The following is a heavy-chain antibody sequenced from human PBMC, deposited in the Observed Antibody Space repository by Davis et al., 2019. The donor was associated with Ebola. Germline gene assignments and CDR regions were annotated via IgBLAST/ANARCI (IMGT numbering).Heavy chain of an antibody. CDR3: AKDPHPNYCSGVTCSLS. CDR1: GFTFSRNP. CDR2: INDSGDVI. V-gene: IGHV3-23*01. Sequence: PGGSLRLSCAASGFTFSRNPMSWVRQAPGKGLEWVSVINDSGDVIYYADSVKGRFTISRDNSKNTLYLQMNSLRAEDTAVYYCAKDPHPNYCSGVTCSLSWGQGTLVTVSS. J-gene: IGHJ5*02. D-gene: IGHD2-15*01.